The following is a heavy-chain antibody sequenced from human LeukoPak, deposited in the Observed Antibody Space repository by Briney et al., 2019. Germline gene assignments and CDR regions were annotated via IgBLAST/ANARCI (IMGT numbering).Heavy chain of an antibody. CDR1: GGSISSHY. V-gene: IGHV4-59*11. CDR2: ISYSGGT. D-gene: IGHD3-22*01. Sequence: SETLSLTCTVSGGSISSHYWSWIRQPPGKGLEWVGYISYSGGTNYNPSLKSRVTISVDTSKNQFSLRLSSVTAADTAVYYCAGSITMIVSWGQGTLVTVSS. J-gene: IGHJ5*02. CDR3: AGSITMIVS.